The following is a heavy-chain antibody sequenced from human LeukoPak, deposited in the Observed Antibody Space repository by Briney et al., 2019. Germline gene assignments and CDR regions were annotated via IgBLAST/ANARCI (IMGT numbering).Heavy chain of an antibody. CDR2: IRYDGSNK. Sequence: GGSLRLSCAASGFTFSSYGMYWVRQAPGKGLEWVAFIRYDGSNKYYADSVKGRFTISRDNAKNSLYLQMNSLRAEDTAVYYCARGCSGGSCYESKFDPWGQGTLVTVSP. D-gene: IGHD2-15*01. V-gene: IGHV3-30*02. J-gene: IGHJ5*02. CDR1: GFTFSSYG. CDR3: ARGCSGGSCYESKFDP.